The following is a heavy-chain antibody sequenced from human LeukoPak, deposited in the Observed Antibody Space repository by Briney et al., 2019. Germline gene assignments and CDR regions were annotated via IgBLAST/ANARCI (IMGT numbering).Heavy chain of an antibody. CDR1: GGTFSSYA. J-gene: IGHJ4*02. CDR2: IIPIFGTA. Sequence: SVKVSFKASGGTFSSYAISWVRQAPGQGLEWMGGIIPIFGTAYYAQKFQGRVTITADESTSTAYMELSSLRSEDTAVYYCARVYCSGGSCSFDYWGQGTLVTVSS. D-gene: IGHD2-15*01. V-gene: IGHV1-69*01. CDR3: ARVYCSGGSCSFDY.